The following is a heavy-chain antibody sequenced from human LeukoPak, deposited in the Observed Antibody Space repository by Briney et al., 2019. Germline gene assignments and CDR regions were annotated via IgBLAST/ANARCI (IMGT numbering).Heavy chain of an antibody. Sequence: PSETLSLTCAVYGGSFSGYYWGWIRQPPGKGLEWIGEINHSGSTNYNPSLKSRVTISVDTSKNQFSLKLSSVTAADTAVYYCARQVRGVDIWYYYYYYMDVWGKGTTVTISS. CDR2: INHSGST. CDR3: ARQVRGVDIWYYYYYYMDV. V-gene: IGHV4-34*01. J-gene: IGHJ6*03. CDR1: GGSFSGYY. D-gene: IGHD3-10*01.